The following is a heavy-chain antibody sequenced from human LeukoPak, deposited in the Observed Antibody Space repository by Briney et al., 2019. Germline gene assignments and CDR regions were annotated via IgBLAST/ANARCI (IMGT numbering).Heavy chain of an antibody. Sequence: GGSLRLPCAASGFSFSGYWMHWVRQAPGKGLVWVSLINSNGSVTNYADSVKGRFTISRDNAKNTLYLQMNSLRAEDTAVYYCTRAAYDGSGFYLYWGQGTLVTVSS. J-gene: IGHJ4*02. CDR1: GFSFSGYW. D-gene: IGHD3-22*01. V-gene: IGHV3-74*01. CDR2: INSNGSVT. CDR3: TRAAYDGSGFYLY.